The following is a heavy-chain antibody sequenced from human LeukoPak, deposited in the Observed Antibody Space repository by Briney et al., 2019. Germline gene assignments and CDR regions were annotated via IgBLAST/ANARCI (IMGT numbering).Heavy chain of an antibody. CDR3: AKDAQRGFDYSNSLDY. CDR1: GFTFSHYG. D-gene: IGHD4-11*01. V-gene: IGHV3-30*02. Sequence: GGSLRLSCAASGFTFSHYGMHWVRQAPGTGLEWVAVIRSDASDKYYANSVKGRFTISRDNSKNSLYLQMNSLRAEDTAVYNCAKDAQRGFDYSNSLDYWGQGTRVTVSS. CDR2: IRSDASDK. J-gene: IGHJ4*02.